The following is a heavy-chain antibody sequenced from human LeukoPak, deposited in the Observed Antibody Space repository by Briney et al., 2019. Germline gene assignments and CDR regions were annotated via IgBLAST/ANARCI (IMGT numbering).Heavy chain of an antibody. Sequence: GASVKVSCKASGYTFTSYGISWVRQAPGQGLEWMRWISVYNGNTNYAQELQGRVTMTTDTSTSTAYMELRSLRSDDTAVYFCARDHHYYDTSGYYSNWFDPWGQGTLVTVSS. CDR3: ARDHHYYDTSGYYSNWFDP. J-gene: IGHJ5*02. CDR2: ISVYNGNT. CDR1: GYTFTSYG. V-gene: IGHV1-18*01. D-gene: IGHD3-22*01.